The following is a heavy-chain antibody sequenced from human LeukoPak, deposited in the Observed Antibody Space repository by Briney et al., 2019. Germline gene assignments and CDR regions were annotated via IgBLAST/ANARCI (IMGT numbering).Heavy chain of an antibody. CDR1: GFTFSSYA. V-gene: IGHV3-30*01. Sequence: GGSLRLSCAASGFTFSSYAMHWVRQAPGKGLEWVAVISYDGSNKYYADSVKGRFTISRDNSKNTLYLQMNSLRAEDTAVYYCARDASGARGDYWGQGTLVTVSS. J-gene: IGHJ4*02. CDR2: ISYDGSNK. D-gene: IGHD1-26*01. CDR3: ARDASGARGDY.